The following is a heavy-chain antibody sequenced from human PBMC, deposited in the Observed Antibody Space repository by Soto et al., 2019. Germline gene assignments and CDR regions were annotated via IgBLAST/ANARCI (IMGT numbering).Heavy chain of an antibody. CDR1: GFTFNNYW. CDR3: ARGVRGHYGKDV. Sequence: EVQLVESGGGLVQPGGSLRLSCAASGFTFNNYWIHWVRQAPGKGPMWVSRINGDGTTTNYADSVKGRFAISRDNAKNTVYLQMNSLRAEDTALYYCARGVRGHYGKDVLGQGTTVTVSS. D-gene: IGHD3-10*01. CDR2: INGDGTTT. J-gene: IGHJ6*02. V-gene: IGHV3-74*01.